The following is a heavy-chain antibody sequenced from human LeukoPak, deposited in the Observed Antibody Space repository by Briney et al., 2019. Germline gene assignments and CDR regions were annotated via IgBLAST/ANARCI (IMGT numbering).Heavy chain of an antibody. CDR1: GFTFSSYG. J-gene: IGHJ4*02. V-gene: IGHV3-30*18. Sequence: GGSLRLSCAASGFTFSSYGMHWVRQAPGKGLEWVAVISYDGSNKYYADSVKGRFTISRDNSKNTLYLQMNSLRAKDTAVYYCAKDSLLDYWGQGTLVTVSS. CDR2: ISYDGSNK. CDR3: AKDSLLDY.